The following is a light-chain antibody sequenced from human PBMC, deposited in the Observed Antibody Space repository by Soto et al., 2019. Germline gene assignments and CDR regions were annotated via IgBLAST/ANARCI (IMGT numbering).Light chain of an antibody. CDR3: CSHPFTNTHVV. CDR1: RSDVGDYEF. CDR2: DVS. J-gene: IGLJ2*01. Sequence: QSVLTQPASVSGSPGQSITISCTGTRSDVGDYEFVSWYQQLPGKAPKLIIYDVSYRPSGVSDRFSGSKSGNTASLTISGLQAEDEADYYCCSHPFTNTHVVFGGGTKVTVL. V-gene: IGLV2-14*03.